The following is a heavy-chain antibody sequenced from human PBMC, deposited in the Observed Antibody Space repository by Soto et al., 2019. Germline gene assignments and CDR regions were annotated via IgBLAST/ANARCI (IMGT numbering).Heavy chain of an antibody. CDR1: GFTFSSYS. D-gene: IGHD3-10*01. CDR3: TRDRGYPVFFDL. Sequence: GGSLRLSCAASGFTFSSYSMNWVRQAPGKGLEWVSYISSNTIYYADSVKGRFTISRDNAKNKLYLQMNSLRVEDTAVYYCTRDRGYPVFFDLWGQGTMVTVSS. J-gene: IGHJ3*01. CDR2: ISSNTI. V-gene: IGHV3-48*04.